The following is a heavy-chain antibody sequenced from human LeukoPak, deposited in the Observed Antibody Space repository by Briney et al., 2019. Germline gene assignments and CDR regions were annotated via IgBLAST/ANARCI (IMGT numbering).Heavy chain of an antibody. J-gene: IGHJ3*02. D-gene: IGHD3-3*01. CDR2: ISAYNGNT. CDR3: ARIAAPKTYYDFWSGPLGAFDI. V-gene: IGHV1-18*01. Sequence: ASVKVSCKASGYTFTSYGISWVRQAPGQGLEWMGWISAYNGNTNYEQKLQGRVTMTTDTSTSTAYIELRSLRSDDTAVYYCARIAAPKTYYDFWSGPLGAFDIWGQGTMVTVSS. CDR1: GYTFTSYG.